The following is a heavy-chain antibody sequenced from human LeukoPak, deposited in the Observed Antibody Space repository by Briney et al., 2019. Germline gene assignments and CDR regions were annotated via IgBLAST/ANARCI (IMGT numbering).Heavy chain of an antibody. V-gene: IGHV3-11*01. D-gene: IGHD3-22*01. CDR2: ISTRGTPT. CDR3: ARVPYYAIDS. J-gene: IGHJ4*02. CDR1: GFIFSDYY. Sequence: GGSLRLSCAASGFIFSDYYMSWIRQAPGKEPEWVAYISTRGTPTFYGDSVKGRFTISRDNTKNSLHLQMDSLRAEDTAVYYCARVPYYAIDSWGQGTLVTVSS.